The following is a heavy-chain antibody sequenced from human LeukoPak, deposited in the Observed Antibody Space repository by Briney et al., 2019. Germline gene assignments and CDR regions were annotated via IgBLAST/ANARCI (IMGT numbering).Heavy chain of an antibody. CDR3: TRVPPWGGGAARSWFDP. CDR2: IYYSGST. V-gene: IGHV4-38-2*02. Sequence: SETLSLTCTVSGYTISSGYSWGWIRQPPGKGLEWIGSIYYSGSTYYNPSLKSRATISVDTSKNQFSLKLSSVTAADTAVYCCTRVPPWGGGAARSWFDPWGQGTLVTVSS. D-gene: IGHD6-6*01. CDR1: GYTISSGYS. J-gene: IGHJ5*02.